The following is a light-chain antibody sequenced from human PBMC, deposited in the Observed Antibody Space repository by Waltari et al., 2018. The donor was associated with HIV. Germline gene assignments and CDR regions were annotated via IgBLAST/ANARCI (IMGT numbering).Light chain of an antibody. V-gene: IGKV1-13*02. Sequence: AIQLTQSPPSLSASVNDRVIITCRASQDINSALAWYLQKPGKAPKLLSYDVSTLESGVPSRFSGSGFGTDYTLTISSLQSEDFATYFCQQFHSYPVTFGQGTRLEIK. CDR2: DVS. CDR1: QDINSA. CDR3: QQFHSYPVT. J-gene: IGKJ5*01.